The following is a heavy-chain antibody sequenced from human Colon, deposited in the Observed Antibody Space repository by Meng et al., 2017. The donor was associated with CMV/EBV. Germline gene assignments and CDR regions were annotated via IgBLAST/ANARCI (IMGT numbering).Heavy chain of an antibody. Sequence: TSGVGVGWIRQPPAKALEWLALLYWDDDKRYSPSLRSRLTITKDTSKNQVVLTMTNMDPVDTATYYCARSYYYDSSGYYYAGWFDPWGQGTLVTVSS. V-gene: IGHV2-5*02. CDR1: TSGVG. CDR2: LYWDDDK. J-gene: IGHJ5*02. D-gene: IGHD3-22*01. CDR3: ARSYYYDSSGYYYAGWFDP.